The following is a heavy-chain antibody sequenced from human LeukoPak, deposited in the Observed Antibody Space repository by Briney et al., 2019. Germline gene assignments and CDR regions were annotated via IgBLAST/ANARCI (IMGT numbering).Heavy chain of an antibody. D-gene: IGHD3-22*01. V-gene: IGHV5-51*01. Sequence: GESLKISCKGSGYSFTSYWIGWVRQIPGKGLEWMGIIYPGDSDTRYSPSFQGQVTISADKSISTAYLQWSSLKASDTAMYYCARRFDGSGYYQNFDYWGQGTLVTVSS. J-gene: IGHJ4*02. CDR2: IYPGDSDT. CDR3: ARRFDGSGYYQNFDY. CDR1: GYSFTSYW.